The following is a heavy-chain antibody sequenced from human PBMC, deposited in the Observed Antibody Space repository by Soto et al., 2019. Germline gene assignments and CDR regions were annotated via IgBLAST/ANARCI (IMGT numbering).Heavy chain of an antibody. J-gene: IGHJ6*02. CDR2: IDPSDSYT. Sequence: GESLKISCKGSGYSFTSYWISWVRQMPGKGLEWMGRIDPSDSYTNYSPSFQGHVTISADKSISTAYLQWSSLKASDTAMYYCARFYSSGWYRVRGMDVWGQGTTVTV. D-gene: IGHD6-19*01. CDR1: GYSFTSYW. V-gene: IGHV5-10-1*01. CDR3: ARFYSSGWYRVRGMDV.